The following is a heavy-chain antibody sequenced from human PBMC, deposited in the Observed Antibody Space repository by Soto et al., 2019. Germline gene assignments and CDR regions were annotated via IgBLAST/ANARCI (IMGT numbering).Heavy chain of an antibody. CDR1: GCAVSSHP. D-gene: IGHD6-6*01. J-gene: IGHJ3*01. CDR3: ARRAFGSSRSFDL. CDR2: ISDGGDLT. Sequence: GSLGPGGSASGCAVSSHPMSWVRQAPERGLEWVSGISDGGDLTYNADSVKGRFTISRDNSKNILFLQMNSLRAEDTALYYCARRAFGSSRSFDLWGQGTMVTV. V-gene: IGHV3-23*01.